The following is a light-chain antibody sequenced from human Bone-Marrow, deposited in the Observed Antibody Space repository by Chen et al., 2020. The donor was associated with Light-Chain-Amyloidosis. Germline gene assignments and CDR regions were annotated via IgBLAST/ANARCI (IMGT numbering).Light chain of an antibody. CDR3: QQYGSTPRFT. CDR1: QSVSSSY. Sequence: EIVLTQSPGTLSLSPGERATLSCRASQSVSSSYLAWYQQKPGQAPRLLIYAASSRATGIPDRFSGSEAGTDVTRTISRLEPEDFAMYYCQQYGSTPRFTFGPGTKVDIK. J-gene: IGKJ3*01. CDR2: AAS. V-gene: IGKV3-20*01.